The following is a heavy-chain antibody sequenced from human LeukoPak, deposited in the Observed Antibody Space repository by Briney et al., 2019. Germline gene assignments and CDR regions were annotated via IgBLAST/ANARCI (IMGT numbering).Heavy chain of an antibody. D-gene: IGHD5-18*01. CDR2: IYYSGST. V-gene: IGHV4-61*01. CDR3: AKGRYSYEY. Sequence: SETLSLTCTVSGGSVSSGSYYWSWIRQPPGKGLEWIGYIYYSGSTNYNPSLKSRVTISVDTSKNQFSLKLRSVTAADTAVYYCAKGRYSYEYWGQGTLVTVSS. CDR1: GGSVSSGSYY. J-gene: IGHJ4*02.